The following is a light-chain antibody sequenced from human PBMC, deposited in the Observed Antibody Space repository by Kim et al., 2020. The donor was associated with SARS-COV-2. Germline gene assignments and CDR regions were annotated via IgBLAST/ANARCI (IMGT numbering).Light chain of an antibody. CDR1: QTMSSTY. CDR2: GAS. CDR3: QHYGSSP. Sequence: LSWSPGERATLSCRASQTMSSTYIAWYQQRPGQAPRLVIFGASSRATGIPARFSGGGSGTDFTLTISRLEPEDFAVYFCQHYGSSPFGGGTKLEI. V-gene: IGKV3-20*01. J-gene: IGKJ4*01.